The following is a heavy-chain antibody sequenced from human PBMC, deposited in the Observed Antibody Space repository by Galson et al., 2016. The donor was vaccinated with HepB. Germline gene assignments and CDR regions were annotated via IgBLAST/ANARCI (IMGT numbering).Heavy chain of an antibody. D-gene: IGHD3-3*01. Sequence: SLRLSCAASGFTFSSYSMNWVRQAPGKGLEWVSSISSSSSYIYYADSVKGRFTISRDNAKNSLYLQMNSLRAEDTDVYYCARVGALRFLEYGMDVWGQGTTVTVSS. CDR3: ARVGALRFLEYGMDV. CDR1: GFTFSSYS. V-gene: IGHV3-21*01. J-gene: IGHJ6*02. CDR2: ISSSSSYI.